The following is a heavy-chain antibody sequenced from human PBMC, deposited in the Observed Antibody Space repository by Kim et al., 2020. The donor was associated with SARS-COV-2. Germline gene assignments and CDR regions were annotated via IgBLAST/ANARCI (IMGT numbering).Heavy chain of an antibody. V-gene: IGHV4-4*07. CDR3: ARVGLGAIAPDYDSSGYYRTHDAFDI. CDR2: TYTSGST. D-gene: IGHD3-22*01. CDR1: GVSISSYF. Sequence: SETLSLTCTVSGVSISSYFWSWIRQPAGKGLEWIGRTYTSGSTNYNPSLKSRVTMSVDTSKNQFSLKLSSVTAADTAVYYCARVGLGAIAPDYDSSGYYRTHDAFDIWGQGTMVTVSS. J-gene: IGHJ3*02.